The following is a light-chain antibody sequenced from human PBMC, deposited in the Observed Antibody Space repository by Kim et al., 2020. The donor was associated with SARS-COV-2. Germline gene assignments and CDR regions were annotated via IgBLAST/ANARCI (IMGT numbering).Light chain of an antibody. J-gene: IGKJ1*01. CDR2: GAS. V-gene: IGKV3-15*01. CDR1: QSVSSN. CDR3: QQYNNWAPGT. Sequence: EIVMTQSPATLSVSPGERATLSCRASQSVSSNLAWYQQNPGQAPRLLIYGASTRATGIPARFSGSGSGTEFTLTISSLQSEDFAVYYCQQYNNWAPGTFGQGTKVDIK.